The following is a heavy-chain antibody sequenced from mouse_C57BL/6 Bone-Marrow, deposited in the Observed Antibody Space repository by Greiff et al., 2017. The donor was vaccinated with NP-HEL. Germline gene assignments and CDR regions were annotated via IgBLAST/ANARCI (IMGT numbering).Heavy chain of an antibody. D-gene: IGHD2-2*01. CDR3: AREGPYGYDGAWFAY. CDR2: IHPNSGST. J-gene: IGHJ3*01. V-gene: IGHV1-64*01. Sequence: QVQLQQPGAELVKPGASVKLSCKASGYTFTSYWMHWVKQRPGQGLEWIGMIHPNSGSTNYNEKFKSKATLTVDKSSSTAYMQLSSLTSEDSAVYYCAREGPYGYDGAWFAYWGQGTLVTVSA. CDR1: GYTFTSYW.